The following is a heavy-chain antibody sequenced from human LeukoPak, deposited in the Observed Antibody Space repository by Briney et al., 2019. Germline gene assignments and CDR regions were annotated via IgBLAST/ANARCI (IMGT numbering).Heavy chain of an antibody. CDR1: GFTFSSYG. CDR2: ISSSSSYI. J-gene: IGHJ4*02. CDR3: ARDFRQQLVHKGDY. D-gene: IGHD6-13*01. Sequence: GGSLRLSCAASGFTFSSYGMNWVRQAPGKGLEWVSSISSSSSYIYYADSVKGRFTISRDNAENSLYLQMNSLRAEDTAVYYCARDFRQQLVHKGDYWGQGTLVTVSS. V-gene: IGHV3-21*01.